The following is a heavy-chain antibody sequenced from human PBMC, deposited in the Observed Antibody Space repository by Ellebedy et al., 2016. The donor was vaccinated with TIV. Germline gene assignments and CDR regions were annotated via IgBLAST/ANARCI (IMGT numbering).Heavy chain of an antibody. J-gene: IGHJ3*02. CDR2: IVPILGIA. CDR3: ARELDTAMVFDDAFDI. D-gene: IGHD5-18*01. V-gene: IGHV1-69*04. CDR1: GGTFSSYA. Sequence: AASVKVSCKASGGTFSSYAISWVRQAPGQGLEWMGRIVPILGIANYAQKFQGRVTITADKSTSTAYMELSSLRSEDTAVYYCARELDTAMVFDDAFDIWGQGTMVTVSS.